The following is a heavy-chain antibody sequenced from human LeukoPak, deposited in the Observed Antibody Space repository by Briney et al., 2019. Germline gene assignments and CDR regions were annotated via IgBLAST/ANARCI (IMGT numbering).Heavy chain of an antibody. Sequence: GGSLRLSCAASGFTFSSYSMNWVRQAPGKGLEWVSSISSCSSYIYYADSVKGRFTISRDDAKNSLYLQMNSLRAEDTAVYYCARVQGWELLGFDYWGQGTLVTVSS. J-gene: IGHJ4*02. V-gene: IGHV3-21*01. CDR2: ISSCSSYI. CDR1: GFTFSSYS. D-gene: IGHD1-26*01. CDR3: ARVQGWELLGFDY.